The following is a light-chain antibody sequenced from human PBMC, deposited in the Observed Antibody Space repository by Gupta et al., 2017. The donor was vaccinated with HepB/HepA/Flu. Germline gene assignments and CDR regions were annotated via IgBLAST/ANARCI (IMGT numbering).Light chain of an antibody. J-gene: IGKJ5*01. CDR3: QQRRSWPIT. V-gene: IGKV3-11*01. CDR2: DAS. Sequence: EIVLTQSPATLSLSPGESATLSCRASQSVNIYLAWYQQKPGQAPRLLIYDASNRAAGIPARFSGSGSGTDFTLTISSLEPEDFAIYYCQQRRSWPITFGQGTRLEIK. CDR1: QSVNIY.